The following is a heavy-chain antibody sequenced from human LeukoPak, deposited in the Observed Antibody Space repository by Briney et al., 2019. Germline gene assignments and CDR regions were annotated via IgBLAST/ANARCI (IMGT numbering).Heavy chain of an antibody. CDR3: TRAQSYCTTTGCSSDY. J-gene: IGHJ4*02. Sequence: ASVKVSCTAFGYTFTTYYIHWVRQAPGQGLEWMGIINPSVGTTKSPDKFQGRVTMTRDTSTSTVYMELSGLGSDDTATYYCTRAQSYCTTTGCSSDYWGQGTLVIVSS. V-gene: IGHV1-46*01. D-gene: IGHD2-8*01. CDR2: INPSVGTT. CDR1: GYTFTTYY.